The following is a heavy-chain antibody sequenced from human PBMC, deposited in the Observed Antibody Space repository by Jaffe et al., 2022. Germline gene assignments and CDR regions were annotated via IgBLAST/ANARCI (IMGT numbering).Heavy chain of an antibody. CDR2: IRYDGSNK. Sequence: QVQLVESGGGVVQPGGSLRLSCAASGFTFSSYGMHWVRQAPGKGLEWVAFIRYDGSNKYYADSVKGRFTISRDNSKNTLYLQMNSLRAEDTAVYYCAKDPLSYMITPGWFDPWGQGTLVTVSS. V-gene: IGHV3-30*02. CDR1: GFTFSSYG. D-gene: IGHD3-16*01. CDR3: AKDPLSYMITPGWFDP. J-gene: IGHJ5*02.